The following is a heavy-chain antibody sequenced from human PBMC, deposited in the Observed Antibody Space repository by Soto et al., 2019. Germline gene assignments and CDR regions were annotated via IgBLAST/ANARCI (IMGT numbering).Heavy chain of an antibody. Sequence: QVQLVQSGAEVKKPGSSVKVSCKASGGTFSSYAISWVRQAPGQGLEWMGGIIPIFGTANYAQKFQGRVTITADESTSTAYMELSSLRSEDTAVYYCARGREDDCGGDCSQYYFDYWGQGTLVTVSS. J-gene: IGHJ4*02. CDR2: IIPIFGTA. CDR3: ARGREDDCGGDCSQYYFDY. V-gene: IGHV1-69*01. D-gene: IGHD2-21*02. CDR1: GGTFSSYA.